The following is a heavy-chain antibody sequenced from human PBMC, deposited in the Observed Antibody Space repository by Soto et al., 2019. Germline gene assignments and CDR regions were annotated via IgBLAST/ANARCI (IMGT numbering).Heavy chain of an antibody. Sequence: GASVKVSCKASGYTFTSYGISWVRQAPGQGLEWMGWISAYNGNTNYAQKLQGRVTMTTDTSTSTAYMELRSLRSDDTAVYYCASSIVVVPAAIRGGYYYGMDVWGQGTTVTVSS. D-gene: IGHD2-2*02. CDR1: GYTFTSYG. CDR2: ISAYNGNT. CDR3: ASSIVVVPAAIRGGYYYGMDV. V-gene: IGHV1-18*04. J-gene: IGHJ6*02.